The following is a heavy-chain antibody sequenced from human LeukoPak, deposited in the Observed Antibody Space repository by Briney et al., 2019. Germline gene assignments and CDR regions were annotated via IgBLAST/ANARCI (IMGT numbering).Heavy chain of an antibody. V-gene: IGHV4-39*01. CDR2: IYYSGST. CDR3: ARLGTTHAASWFDP. Sequence: PSETLSLTCTVSGGSISSSSYYWGWIRQPPGKGLEWIGSIYYSGSTYYNPSLKSRVTISVDTSKNQSSLKLSSVTAADTAVYYCARLGTTHAASWFDPWGQGTLVTVSS. D-gene: IGHD4-11*01. CDR1: GGSISSSSYY. J-gene: IGHJ5*02.